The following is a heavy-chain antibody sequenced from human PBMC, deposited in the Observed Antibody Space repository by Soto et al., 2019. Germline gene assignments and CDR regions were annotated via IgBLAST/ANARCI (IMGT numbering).Heavy chain of an antibody. J-gene: IGHJ4*02. Sequence: QVQLVESGGGVVQPGRSLRLSCAASGFTFSYYGMHWVRQAPGKGLEWVAVISYDGSNKYFADSVKGRFTISRDNSKNTLYLQMNSLRAEDTAVYYCAKDRSVECGGDCPFDYWGQGSLVTVSS. CDR1: GFTFSYYG. V-gene: IGHV3-30*18. D-gene: IGHD2-21*02. CDR3: AKDRSVECGGDCPFDY. CDR2: ISYDGSNK.